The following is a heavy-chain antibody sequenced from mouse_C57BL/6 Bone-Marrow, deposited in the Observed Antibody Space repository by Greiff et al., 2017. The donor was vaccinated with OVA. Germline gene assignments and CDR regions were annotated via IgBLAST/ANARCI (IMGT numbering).Heavy chain of an antibody. J-gene: IGHJ1*03. D-gene: IGHD1-1*01. Sequence: EVKLQESGPELVKPGASVKMSCKASGYTFTDYNMHWVKQSHGKSLEWIGYINPNNGGTSYNQKFKGKATLTVNKSSSTAYMELRSLTSEDSAVYYCARSDYYGSSYRYFDVWGTGTTVTVSS. V-gene: IGHV1-22*01. CDR3: ARSDYYGSSYRYFDV. CDR1: GYTFTDYN. CDR2: INPNNGGT.